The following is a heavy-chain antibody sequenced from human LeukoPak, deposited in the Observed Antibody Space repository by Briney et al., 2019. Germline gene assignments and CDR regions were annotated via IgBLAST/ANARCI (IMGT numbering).Heavy chain of an antibody. CDR1: GGSISSGSYY. V-gene: IGHV4-61*02. CDR3: ARDQFDYRPSLRYFDWLYGGHYYYYMDV. D-gene: IGHD3-9*01. J-gene: IGHJ6*03. Sequence: KPSETLSLTCTVSGGSISSGSYYWSWIRQPAGKGLEWIGRIYTSGSTNYNPSLKSRVTISVDTSKNQFSLKLSSVTAADTAVYYCARDQFDYRPSLRYFDWLYGGHYYYYMDVWGKGTTVTVFS. CDR2: IYTSGST.